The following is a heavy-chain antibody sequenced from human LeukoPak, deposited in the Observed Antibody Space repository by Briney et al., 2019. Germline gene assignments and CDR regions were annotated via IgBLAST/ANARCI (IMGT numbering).Heavy chain of an antibody. J-gene: IGHJ4*02. CDR1: AGSISSGDYY. D-gene: IGHD4-17*01. V-gene: IGHV4-30-4*01. CDR3: ARESTVTLSFDY. CDR2: IYYSGNT. Sequence: PSQTLSLTCTVSAGSISSGDYYWSWIRQPPGKGLEWIGYIYYSGNTYYNPSLKSRLTISVDTSKNQFSLKLSSVTAADTAVYYCARESTVTLSFDYWGQGTLSPSPQ.